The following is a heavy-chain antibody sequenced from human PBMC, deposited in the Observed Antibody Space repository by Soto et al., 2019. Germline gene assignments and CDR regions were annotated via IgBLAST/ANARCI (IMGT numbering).Heavy chain of an antibody. Sequence: GGSLRLSCAASGFTFDDYAMYWVRQVLGKGLEWVSSISWNSGNIGYADSVKGRFTTSRDNAKNSLYLQMNSLRAEDTAVYYCAREKYYYDSSASEYFQDWGQGILVTVSS. V-gene: IGHV3-9*01. CDR2: ISWNSGNI. CDR3: AREKYYYDSSASEYFQD. D-gene: IGHD3-22*01. CDR1: GFTFDDYA. J-gene: IGHJ1*01.